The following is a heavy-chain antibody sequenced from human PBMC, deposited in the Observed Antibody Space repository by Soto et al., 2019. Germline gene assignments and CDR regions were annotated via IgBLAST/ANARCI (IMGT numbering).Heavy chain of an antibody. Sequence: EVQLVESGGGLVKPGGSLRLSCAASGFTFSSYSMNWVRQAPGKGLEWVSSISSSSSYIYYADSVKGRFTISRDNAKNSLYLQMNSLRAEDTAVYYCARVLGIAAAGGSGYWGQGTLVTVSS. V-gene: IGHV3-21*01. J-gene: IGHJ4*02. CDR3: ARVLGIAAAGGSGY. CDR2: ISSSSSYI. D-gene: IGHD6-13*01. CDR1: GFTFSSYS.